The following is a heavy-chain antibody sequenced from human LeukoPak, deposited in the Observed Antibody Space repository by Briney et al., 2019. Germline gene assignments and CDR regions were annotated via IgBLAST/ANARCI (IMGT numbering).Heavy chain of an antibody. Sequence: GGSLRLSCAASGFTFSNYDMNWVRQAPGKGLEWVSYISSSSRTVYYADSVKGRFTISRDNAKNTLFLQMNSLRPEDTAMYYCVPADKQWGQGTLVTVSS. CDR1: GFTFSNYD. D-gene: IGHD6-13*01. CDR3: VPADKQ. V-gene: IGHV3-48*04. J-gene: IGHJ4*02. CDR2: ISSSSRTV.